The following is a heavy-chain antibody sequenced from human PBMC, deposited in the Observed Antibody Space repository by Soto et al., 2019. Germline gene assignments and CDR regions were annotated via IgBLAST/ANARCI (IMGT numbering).Heavy chain of an antibody. CDR3: AKEGGPHVSGDFLKWSDA. CDR1: GFSVSSNY. V-gene: IGHV3-53*01. J-gene: IGHJ5*02. D-gene: IGHD4-17*01. CDR2: LYSGGST. Sequence: EVQLVESGGHSIQPGGSLTLSCAASGFSVSSNYMTWVRQAPGKGLEWVSVLYSGGSTYYAESVQGGFTISRDKSKNTVYLQINSLRVEDTAVYYCAKEGGPHVSGDFLKWSDAWGQGTLVTVSS.